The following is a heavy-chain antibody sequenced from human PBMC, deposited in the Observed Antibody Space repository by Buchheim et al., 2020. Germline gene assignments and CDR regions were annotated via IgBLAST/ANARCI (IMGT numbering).Heavy chain of an antibody. CDR3: ARSGALLYYYGMDV. D-gene: IGHD1-26*01. V-gene: IGHV3-23*01. Sequence: DVELLESGGALVQPGGSLRLSCSASGFHFRGHAMSWLRQTPGKGLEWVSTLSGSGATTYYAASVKGRFTISRDNSQNTVSLQMTSLKVEDTAVYYCARSGALLYYYGMDVWGQGST. CDR1: GFHFRGHA. CDR2: LSGSGATT. J-gene: IGHJ6*02.